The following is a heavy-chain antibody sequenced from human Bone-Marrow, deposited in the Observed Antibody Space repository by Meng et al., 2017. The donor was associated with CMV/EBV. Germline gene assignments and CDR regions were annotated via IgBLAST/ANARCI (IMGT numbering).Heavy chain of an antibody. CDR3: ARDRSWGDYGWFDP. CDR1: GFTFSSYW. CDR2: IEQDGSEK. J-gene: IGHJ5*02. Sequence: GESLKISCAASGFTFSSYWMSWVRQAPGKGLEWVANIEQDGSEKYYVDSVKGRFTISRDNAKNSLYLQMNSLRAEDTAVYYCARDRSWGDYGWFDPWGQGTLVTVSS. D-gene: IGHD3-16*01. V-gene: IGHV3-7*01.